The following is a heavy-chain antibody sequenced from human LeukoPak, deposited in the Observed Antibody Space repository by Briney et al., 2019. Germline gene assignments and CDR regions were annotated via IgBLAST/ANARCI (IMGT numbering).Heavy chain of an antibody. CDR2: ISAYNGNT. Sequence: ASVKVSCKASGYTFTSYGISWVRQAPGQGLEWMGWISAYNGNTNYAQKLQGRVTMTTDTSTSTAYMELRSLRSDDTAVYSCARERYCTNGVCPVYYYYGMDVWGQGTTVTVSS. V-gene: IGHV1-18*01. J-gene: IGHJ6*02. CDR1: GYTFTSYG. CDR3: ARERYCTNGVCPVYYYYGMDV. D-gene: IGHD2-8*01.